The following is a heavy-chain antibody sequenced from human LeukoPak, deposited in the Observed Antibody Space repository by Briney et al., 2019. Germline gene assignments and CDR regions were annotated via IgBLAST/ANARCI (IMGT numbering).Heavy chain of an antibody. D-gene: IGHD1-1*01. J-gene: IGHJ6*03. Sequence: GGSLRLSCAASGFTVSSNYMSWVRQAPGKGLEWVSVIYSGGSTYYADSVKGRFTISRGNSKNTLYLQMNSLRAEDTAVYYCAKDANWNGVLYYYYYMDVWGKGATVTVSS. CDR1: GFTVSSNY. CDR3: AKDANWNGVLYYYYYMDV. V-gene: IGHV3-66*01. CDR2: IYSGGST.